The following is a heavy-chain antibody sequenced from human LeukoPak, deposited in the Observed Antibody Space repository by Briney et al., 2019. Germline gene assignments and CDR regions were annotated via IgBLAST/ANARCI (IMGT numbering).Heavy chain of an antibody. V-gene: IGHV4-61*01. CDR1: GGSISSGSYY. J-gene: IGHJ3*02. CDR3: ARGQVFRVVRGSRAFDI. D-gene: IGHD3-10*01. Sequence: SQTLSLTCTVSGGSISSGSYYWRWIRQPPGTGLEWIGYIYYSGSTNYNPSLKSRVTISVGTSKNQFSLKLSSVTAADTAVYYCARGQVFRVVRGSRAFDIWGQGTMVTVSS. CDR2: IYYSGST.